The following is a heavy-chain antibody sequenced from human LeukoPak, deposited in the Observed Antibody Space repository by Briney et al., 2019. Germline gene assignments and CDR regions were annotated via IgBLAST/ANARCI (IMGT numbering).Heavy chain of an antibody. CDR3: ARAGFPFDY. Sequence: GGSLRVSCAASGFTFSSYWMHWVRQAPGKGLVWVSRISSDGSSTSYADSVKGRFTISRDNAENTLYLQMNSLRAEDTAVYYCARAGFPFDYWGQGTLVTASS. CDR1: GFTFSSYW. CDR2: ISSDGSST. V-gene: IGHV3-74*01. J-gene: IGHJ4*02.